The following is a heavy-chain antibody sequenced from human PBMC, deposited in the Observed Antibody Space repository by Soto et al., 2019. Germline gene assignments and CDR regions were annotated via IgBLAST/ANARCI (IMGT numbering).Heavy chain of an antibody. CDR1: GFTFSNYT. CDR3: AKDKGVFNWATSYFDY. Sequence: PGGSLSLCGEASGFTFSNYTLPWVRQAPGEGLEWVALTSYDGNNEYYTDSVKGRFTISRDDSKNTLFLQVNSPRPEDTAVYYCAKDKGVFNWATSYFDYWGQGDLATVSS. J-gene: IGHJ4*02. V-gene: IGHV3-30*18. CDR2: TSYDGNNE. D-gene: IGHD1-1*01.